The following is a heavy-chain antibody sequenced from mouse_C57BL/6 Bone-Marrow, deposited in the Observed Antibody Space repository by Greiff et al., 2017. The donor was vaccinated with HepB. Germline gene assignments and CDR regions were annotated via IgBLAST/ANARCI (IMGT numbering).Heavy chain of an antibody. CDR1: GYAFSSYW. D-gene: IGHD1-1*01. J-gene: IGHJ2*01. Sequence: QVQLQQSGAELVKPGASVKISCKASGYAFSSYWMNWVKQRPGKGLEWIGQIYPGDGDTSYNQKFKGKATLTVDKSSSTAYMQLSSLTSEDSAVYFCARESFYYYGRVDYWGQGTTLTVSS. V-gene: IGHV1-80*01. CDR2: IYPGDGDT. CDR3: ARESFYYYGRVDY.